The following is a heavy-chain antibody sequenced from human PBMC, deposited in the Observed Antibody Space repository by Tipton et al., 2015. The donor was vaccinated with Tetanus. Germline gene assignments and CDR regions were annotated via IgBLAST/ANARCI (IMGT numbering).Heavy chain of an antibody. CDR3: ARACCNYNCHGGYFDY. CDR1: GFYFPVYA. Sequence: SLRLSCAASGFYFPVYAVSWVRQVPGKGLEWVSSISGSGDRTYYSDSVEGRFTISRDNSANRLFLQMNSLKADDTAVYYCARACCNYNCHGGYFDYWGQEALVTVSS. V-gene: IGHV3-23*01. J-gene: IGHJ4*02. CDR2: ISGSGDRT. D-gene: IGHD2/OR15-2a*01.